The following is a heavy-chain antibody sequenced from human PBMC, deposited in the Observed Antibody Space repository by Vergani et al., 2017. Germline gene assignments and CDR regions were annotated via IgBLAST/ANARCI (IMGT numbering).Heavy chain of an antibody. CDR2: IKSDGSIT. Sequence: EVQLVASGGGLIHPGGSLRLSCEGSGFSFSGYWMHWVRQSPEKGLVWVSRIKSDGSITNYADSVKGRFTISRDNAKNTLYLEMNSLRGDDTAIYYCVRARCSGPCFMSNWFYAWGQGTLVTVSS. CDR3: VRARCSGPCFMSNWFYA. V-gene: IGHV3-74*01. D-gene: IGHD5-12*01. J-gene: IGHJ5*02. CDR1: GFSFSGYW.